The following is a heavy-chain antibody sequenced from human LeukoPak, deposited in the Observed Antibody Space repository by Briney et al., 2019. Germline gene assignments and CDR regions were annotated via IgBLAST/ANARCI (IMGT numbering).Heavy chain of an antibody. Sequence: GGSLRLSCAASGFTFSNYAMSWVRQAPGEGLEWVSAITGSGGDTYHAESVKGRFTVSRDNSKNTLYLQMDSLRAEDTAVYYCAKGSTISRPYYFDYWGQGTLVTVSS. CDR2: ITGSGGDT. CDR1: GFTFSNYA. J-gene: IGHJ4*02. D-gene: IGHD2/OR15-2a*01. V-gene: IGHV3-23*01. CDR3: AKGSTISRPYYFDY.